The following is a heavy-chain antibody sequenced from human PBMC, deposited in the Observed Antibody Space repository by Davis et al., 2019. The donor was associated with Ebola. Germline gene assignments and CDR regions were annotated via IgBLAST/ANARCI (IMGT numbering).Heavy chain of an antibody. V-gene: IGHV1-69*04. J-gene: IGHJ4*02. D-gene: IGHD5-24*01. CDR2: IIPILGIA. CDR3: ARGVEMATIDIDY. Sequence: SVKVSCKASGGTFSSYAISWVRQAPGQGLEWMGRIIPILGIANYAQKFQGRVTITADKSTSTAYMELSSLRSEETAVYYCARGVEMATIDIDYWGQGTLVTVSS. CDR1: GGTFSSYA.